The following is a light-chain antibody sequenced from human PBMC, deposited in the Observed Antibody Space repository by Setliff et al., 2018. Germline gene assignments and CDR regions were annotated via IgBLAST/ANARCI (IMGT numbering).Light chain of an antibody. V-gene: IGLV2-14*03. CDR1: SSDVGSYDL. J-gene: IGLJ1*01. Sequence: QSVLTQPASVSGSPGQSITISCSGTSSDVGSYDLVSWYQQHPGKAPKLIIYGVSNRPSGVSSRFSGSESGNTASLTISGLRTEDEADYYCTAYTSGTTYVFGTGTKVTVL. CDR2: GVS. CDR3: TAYTSGTTYV.